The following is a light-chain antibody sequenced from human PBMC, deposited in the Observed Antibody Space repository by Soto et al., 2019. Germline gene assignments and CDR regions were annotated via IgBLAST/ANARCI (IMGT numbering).Light chain of an antibody. CDR3: QSYDSSLSGWV. J-gene: IGLJ3*02. Sequence: QSVLTQPPSVSGAPGQRVTIPCTGSSSNIGAGYDVHWYQQLPGTAPKVLIYGNSDRPSGVPDRFTGSKSGTSASLGITGLQTEDEADYYCQSYDSSLSGWVFGGGTQLTVL. CDR1: SSNIGAGYD. V-gene: IGLV1-40*01. CDR2: GNS.